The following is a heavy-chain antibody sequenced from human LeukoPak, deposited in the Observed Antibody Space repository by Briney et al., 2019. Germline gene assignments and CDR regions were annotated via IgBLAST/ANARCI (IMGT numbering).Heavy chain of an antibody. V-gene: IGHV3-21*01. CDR1: GFTFRGYT. CDR2: ISNIGNHI. D-gene: IGHD5-24*01. Sequence: GGSLRLSCAASGFTFRGYTMNWVRQAPGKGLEWVSSISNIGNHIYYADSVKGRFTISRDNAKNSLYLQMNSLRAEDTAVYYCARNRMAGPLDYWGQGTLVTVSS. CDR3: ARNRMAGPLDY. J-gene: IGHJ4*02.